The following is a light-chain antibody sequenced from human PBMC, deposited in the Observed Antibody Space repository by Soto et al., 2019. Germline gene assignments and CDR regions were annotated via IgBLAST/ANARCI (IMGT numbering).Light chain of an antibody. V-gene: IGKV3-20*01. CDR1: ESIGDY. CDR2: AAS. CDR3: QQYVTSPSIT. Sequence: IVFTHSPGALSLSPGDIATLSCWASESIGDYLAWYQQRPGQAPRLLIYAASRRAAGTPHRFSGSGSERAFTLAISGLEPADFGVYYCQQYVTSPSITFGQGTRLEI. J-gene: IGKJ5*01.